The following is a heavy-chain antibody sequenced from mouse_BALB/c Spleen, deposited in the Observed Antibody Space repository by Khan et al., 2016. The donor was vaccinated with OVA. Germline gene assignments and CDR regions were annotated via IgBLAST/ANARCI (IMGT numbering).Heavy chain of an antibody. V-gene: IGHV14-1*02. CDR1: GFNIKDYY. D-gene: IGHD2-3*01. CDR3: ARDGYSPWFAY. CDR2: IDPENGDT. J-gene: IGHJ3*01. Sequence: EVQLQQSGAELVRPGALVKLSCKASGFNIKDYYMHWVKQRPEQGLVWIGRIDPENGDTIYDPKFQGKASITSDTSSNTAYLQLSSLTSEDTAVSYCARDGYSPWFAYWGQGTLVTVSA.